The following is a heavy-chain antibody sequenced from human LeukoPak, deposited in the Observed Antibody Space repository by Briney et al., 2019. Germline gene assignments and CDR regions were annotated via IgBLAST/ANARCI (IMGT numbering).Heavy chain of an antibody. CDR3: ARGPPRGKYYYMDV. J-gene: IGHJ6*03. Sequence: RGSLRLSCAASGFTFSSFDMHWVRQPTGQGLEWVSTIGTASDTYYPGSVEGRFTLSRDNAKNSLYLQMNSLTAGDTAVYYCARGPPRGKYYYMDVWGKGTTVTVSS. D-gene: IGHD1-1*01. CDR1: GFTFSSFD. CDR2: IGTASDT. V-gene: IGHV3-13*01.